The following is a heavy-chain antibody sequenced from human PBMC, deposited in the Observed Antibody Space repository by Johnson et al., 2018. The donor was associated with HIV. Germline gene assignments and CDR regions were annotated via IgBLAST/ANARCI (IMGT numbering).Heavy chain of an antibody. CDR3: SREGGALDAFDI. D-gene: IGHD1-26*01. Sequence: VQLVESGGGVVRPGWSLTLSCAASGFTFDDYGMTWVRQAPGKGLEWVSCISWNSGSIGYADSVKGRFTISRDNAKNSLYLQMNSLRAEDTAVYYCSREGGALDAFDIWGQGTMVTVSS. V-gene: IGHV3-20*04. CDR2: ISWNSGSI. CDR1: GFTFDDYG. J-gene: IGHJ3*02.